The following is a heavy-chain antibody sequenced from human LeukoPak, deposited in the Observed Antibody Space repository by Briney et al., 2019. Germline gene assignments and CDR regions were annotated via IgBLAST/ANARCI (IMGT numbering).Heavy chain of an antibody. J-gene: IGHJ4*02. Sequence: GGSLSLSCAASEFSVTTHYMSWVRQAPGRGQEWVSVMHAKENTYYAKSVKGRFTISRDTSKNTVYLQMTSLREEDTAIYYCARGGENSEYYSHFFAHWGQGTPVTVSP. CDR2: MHAKENT. CDR1: EFSVTTHY. D-gene: IGHD3-22*01. CDR3: ARGGENSEYYSHFFAH. V-gene: IGHV3-53*01.